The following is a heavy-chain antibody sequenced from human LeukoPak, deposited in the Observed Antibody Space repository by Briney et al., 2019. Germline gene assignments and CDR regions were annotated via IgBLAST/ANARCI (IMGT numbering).Heavy chain of an antibody. Sequence: GGSLRLSCAASGFTFSSYGMHWVRQAPGKGLEWVAVISYDGSNKYCADSVKGRFTISRDNSKNTLYLQMNSLRAEDTAVYYCAKQSGADRGHLDFWGQGPLVTVSS. J-gene: IGHJ4*02. CDR1: GFTFSSYG. D-gene: IGHD4/OR15-4a*01. V-gene: IGHV3-30*18. CDR3: AKQSGADRGHLDF. CDR2: ISYDGSNK.